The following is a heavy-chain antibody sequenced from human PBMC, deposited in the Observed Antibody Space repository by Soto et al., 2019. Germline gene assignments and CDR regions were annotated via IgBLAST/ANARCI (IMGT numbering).Heavy chain of an antibody. Sequence: SETLSLTCAVYGGSFSGYYWSWIRQPPGKGLEWIGEINHSGSTNYNPSLKSRVTISVDTSKNQFSLKLSSVTAADTAVYYCAVLRFLEWLPPVDVWGKGTTVTVSS. CDR2: INHSGST. J-gene: IGHJ6*04. CDR3: AVLRFLEWLPPVDV. V-gene: IGHV4-34*01. CDR1: GGSFSGYY. D-gene: IGHD3-3*01.